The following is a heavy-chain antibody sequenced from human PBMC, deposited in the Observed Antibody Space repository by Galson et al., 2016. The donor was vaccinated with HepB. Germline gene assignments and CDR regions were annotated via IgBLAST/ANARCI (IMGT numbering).Heavy chain of an antibody. V-gene: IGHV3-30*03. J-gene: IGHJ4*02. CDR1: GFTLSTYG. CDR3: ARDGRGDLDWLLFN. CDR2: ILYDGSKK. Sequence: SLRLSCAASGFTLSTYGMHWVRQAPGKGLEWVAVILYDGSKKYYADSVKGRFTISRDSSKNTLYLQMNRLRSEDTAVYYCARDGRGDLDWLLFNWGQGTLVTVSS. D-gene: IGHD3-9*01.